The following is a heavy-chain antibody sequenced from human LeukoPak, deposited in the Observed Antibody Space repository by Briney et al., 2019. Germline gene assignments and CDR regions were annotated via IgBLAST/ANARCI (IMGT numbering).Heavy chain of an antibody. J-gene: IGHJ4*02. V-gene: IGHV4-59*01. CDR2: IYYSGST. D-gene: IGHD3-3*01. CDR3: ARAIEDFWSGEGPRYYFDY. Sequence: SETLSLTCTVSGGSISSYYWSWIRQPPGKGLEWIGYIYYSGSTNYNPPLKSRVTISVDTSKNQFSLKLSSVTAADTAVYYCARAIEDFWSGEGPRYYFDYWGQGTLVTVSS. CDR1: GGSISSYY.